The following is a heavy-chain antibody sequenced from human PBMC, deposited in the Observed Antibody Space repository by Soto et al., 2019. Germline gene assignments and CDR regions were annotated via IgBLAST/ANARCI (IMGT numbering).Heavy chain of an antibody. J-gene: IGHJ6*02. D-gene: IGHD3-3*01. CDR2: IYSGGST. CDR3: ARDRSGFWSGYPDYYYGMDV. CDR1: GFTVSSNY. V-gene: IGHV3-53*01. Sequence: PGGSLRLSCAASGFTVSSNYMSWVRQAPGKGLEWVSVIYSGGSTYYADSVKGRFTISRDNSKNTLYLQMNSLRAEDTAVYYCARDRSGFWSGYPDYYYGMDVWGQGTTVTVSS.